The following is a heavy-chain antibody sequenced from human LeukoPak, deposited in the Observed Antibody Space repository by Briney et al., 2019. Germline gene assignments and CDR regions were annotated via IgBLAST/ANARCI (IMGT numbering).Heavy chain of an antibody. V-gene: IGHV4-39*07. CDR3: ARVFDS. J-gene: IGHJ4*02. CDR1: VGSVYTSDYY. CDR2: IFYTGKT. Sequence: SEALSLACTVYVGSVYTSDYYSGWVRQPPGKGPEWIGDIFYTGKTNYNPSLKSRVSISIDTSKNQFSLKLTSVTAADTAVYYCARVFDSWGQGTLVTVSS.